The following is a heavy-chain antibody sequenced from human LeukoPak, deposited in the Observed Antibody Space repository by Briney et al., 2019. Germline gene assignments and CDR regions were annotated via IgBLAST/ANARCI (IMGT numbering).Heavy chain of an antibody. CDR1: GFTFSSYS. V-gene: IGHV3-21*01. CDR3: AREERMSTIGGAFDV. Sequence: GGSLRLSCAASGFTFSSYSMNWVCQAPGRGLEWVSSISTISNYIYYADSLKGRFTISRDNAKNSLYLQLNSLRAEDTAVYYCAREERMSTIGGAFDVWGQGTVVTVSS. CDR2: ISTISNYI. D-gene: IGHD5-24*01. J-gene: IGHJ3*01.